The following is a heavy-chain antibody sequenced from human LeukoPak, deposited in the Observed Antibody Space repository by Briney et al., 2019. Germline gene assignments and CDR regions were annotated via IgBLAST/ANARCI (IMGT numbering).Heavy chain of an antibody. CDR3: ARADYYDRSGY. CDR1: GFTFSSYS. Sequence: GGSLRLSCAASGFTFSSYSMNWVRQAPGKGLEWVSSISSSSSYIHYADSVKGRFTISRDNAKNSLHLQMNSLSAEDTAVYYCARADYYDRSGYWGQGTLVTVSS. J-gene: IGHJ4*02. V-gene: IGHV3-21*01. CDR2: ISSSSSYI. D-gene: IGHD3-22*01.